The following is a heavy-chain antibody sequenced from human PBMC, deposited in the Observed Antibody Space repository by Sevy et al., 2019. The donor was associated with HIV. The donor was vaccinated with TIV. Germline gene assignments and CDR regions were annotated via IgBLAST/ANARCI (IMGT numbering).Heavy chain of an antibody. CDR2: FDPEDGET. V-gene: IGHV1-24*01. D-gene: IGHD2-2*01. CDR3: ATDLLGRYQLPDY. CDR1: GYTLTELS. J-gene: IGHJ4*02. Sequence: ASVKVSCKVSGYTLTELSMHWVRQAPGKGLEWTGGFDPEDGETIYAQKFQGRVTMTEDTSTDTAYMELSSLRSEDTAVYYCATDLLGRYQLPDYWCQGTLVTVSS.